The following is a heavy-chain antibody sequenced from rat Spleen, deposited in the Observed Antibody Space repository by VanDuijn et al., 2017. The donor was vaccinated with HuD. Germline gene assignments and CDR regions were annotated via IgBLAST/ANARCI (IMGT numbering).Heavy chain of an antibody. V-gene: IGHV2S8*01. CDR2: ILSGGST. D-gene: IGHD2-5*01. J-gene: IGHJ2*01. CDR3: TRGGYFRY. CDR1: GFSLSNYG. Sequence: QVQLKESGPGLVQPSQTLSLTCTVSGFSLSNYGVIWVRQPPGKGLEWIAAILSGGSTYYNSALKSRLSISRDTSKSQVFLKMNSPRSEDTATYYCTRGGYFRYWGQGVMVTVSS.